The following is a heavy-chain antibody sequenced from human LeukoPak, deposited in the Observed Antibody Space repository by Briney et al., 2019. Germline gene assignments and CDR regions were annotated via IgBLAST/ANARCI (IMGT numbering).Heavy chain of an antibody. CDR3: ARDPAYYYDSSGYYPYYFDY. CDR2: ISSSSRYI. CDR1: GFTFSSYS. J-gene: IGHJ4*02. D-gene: IGHD3-22*01. Sequence: GGSLRLSCAASGFTFSSYSMNWVRQAPGKGLEWVSSISSSSRYIYYADSVKGRFTISRDNAKNSLYLQMNSLRAEDTAVYYCARDPAYYYDSSGYYPYYFDYWGQGTLVTVSS. V-gene: IGHV3-21*01.